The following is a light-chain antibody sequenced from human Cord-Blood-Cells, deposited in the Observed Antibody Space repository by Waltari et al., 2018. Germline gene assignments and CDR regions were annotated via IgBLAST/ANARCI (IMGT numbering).Light chain of an antibody. CDR3: QQSYSTPLT. Sequence: DIQMTQSPSPLSASVGDRVTITCRASQSLSSYLNLYQQKPGKAPNLLIYAASSLQSGVPSRFSGSGSGTDFTLTISSLQPDDFATYYCQQSYSTPLTFGGGTTVEIK. CDR1: QSLSSY. V-gene: IGKV1-39*01. CDR2: AAS. J-gene: IGKJ4*01.